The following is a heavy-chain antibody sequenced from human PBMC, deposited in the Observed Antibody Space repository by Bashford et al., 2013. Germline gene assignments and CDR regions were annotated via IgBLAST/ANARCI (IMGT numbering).Heavy chain of an antibody. CDR3: ARDRGYRPDEFDF. D-gene: IGHD6-13*01. V-gene: IGHV1-69*06. Sequence: SVKVSCKASGGTFSSYAISWVRQAPGQGLEWMGGIIPIFGTANYAQKFQGRVTITADKSTSTAYMELSSLRSEDTAVYYCARDRGYRPDEFDFWGQGTLVTVSS. CDR1: GGTFSSYA. CDR2: IIPIFGTA. J-gene: IGHJ4*02.